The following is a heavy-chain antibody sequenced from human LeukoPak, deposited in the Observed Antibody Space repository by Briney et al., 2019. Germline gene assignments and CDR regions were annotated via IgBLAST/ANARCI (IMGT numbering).Heavy chain of an antibody. CDR3: ARPIVVVPTATWFDP. J-gene: IGHJ5*02. CDR1: GGSFTDYN. D-gene: IGHD2-2*01. Sequence: PSETLSLTCAVYGGSFTDYNWSWIRQPPGKGLEWIGEINHSGSTNYNPSLKSRVTISVDTSKNQFSLKLSSVTAADTAVYYCARPIVVVPTATWFDPWGQGTLVTVSS. V-gene: IGHV4-34*01. CDR2: INHSGST.